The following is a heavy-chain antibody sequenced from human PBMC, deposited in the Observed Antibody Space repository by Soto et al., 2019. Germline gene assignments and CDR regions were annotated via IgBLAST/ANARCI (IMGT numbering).Heavy chain of an antibody. CDR3: AHRLSSGYDSY. Sequence: QITLKESGPTLVKPTQTLTLTCTFSGFSLSTTGVGVGWIRQPPGKALEWLALIYWDDDKRYSPSLKRRLTIPTDTSKHGVVLNMTNMDPVDTGAYYCAHRLSSGYDSYWGQGILVTVSS. V-gene: IGHV2-5*02. D-gene: IGHD5-12*01. CDR1: GFSLSTTGVG. J-gene: IGHJ4*02. CDR2: IYWDDDK.